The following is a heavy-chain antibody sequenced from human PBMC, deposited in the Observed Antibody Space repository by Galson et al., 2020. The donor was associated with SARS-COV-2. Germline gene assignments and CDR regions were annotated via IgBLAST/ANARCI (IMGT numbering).Heavy chain of an antibody. J-gene: IGHJ4*02. CDR2: IYYSGST. CDR3: ARVTGIVVVPAAIPFDY. D-gene: IGHD2-2*01. V-gene: IGHV4-39*07. Sequence: SETLSLTCTVSGGSISSSSYYWGWIRQPPGKGLEWIGSIYYSGSTYYNPSLKSRVTISVDTSKNQFSLKLSSVTAADTAVYYCARVTGIVVVPAAIPFDYWVQGTLVTVSS. CDR1: GGSISSSSYY.